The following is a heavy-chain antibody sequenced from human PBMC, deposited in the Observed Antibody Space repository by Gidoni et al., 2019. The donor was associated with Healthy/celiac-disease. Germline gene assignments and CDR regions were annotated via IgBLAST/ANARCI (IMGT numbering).Heavy chain of an antibody. D-gene: IGHD6-13*01. CDR2: ISSSSSYI. Sequence: EVQLVESGGGLVKPGGSLRLSCAASGFTFSSYSMNWVRQAPGKGLEWVSSISSSSSYIYYADSVKGRFTISRDNAKNSLYLQMNSLRAEDTAVYYCARGFIAAAVGPDYWGQGTLVTVSS. CDR3: ARGFIAAAVGPDY. J-gene: IGHJ4*02. V-gene: IGHV3-21*01. CDR1: GFTFSSYS.